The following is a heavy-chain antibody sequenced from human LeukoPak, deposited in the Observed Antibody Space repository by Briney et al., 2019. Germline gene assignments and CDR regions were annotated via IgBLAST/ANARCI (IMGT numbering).Heavy chain of an antibody. CDR2: ISSSGSTI. CDR3: ARDLRPSPGDYEKRNWFDP. J-gene: IGHJ5*02. D-gene: IGHD3-16*01. V-gene: IGHV3-11*01. Sequence: PGGSLRLSCAASGFTFSDYYMSWIRQAPGKGLVWVSYISSSGSTIYYADSVKGRFTISRDNAENSLYLQMNSLRAEDTAVYYCARDLRPSPGDYEKRNWFDPWGQGTLATVSS. CDR1: GFTFSDYY.